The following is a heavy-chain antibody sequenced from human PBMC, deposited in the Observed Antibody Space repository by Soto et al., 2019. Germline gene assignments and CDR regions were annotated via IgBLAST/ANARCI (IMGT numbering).Heavy chain of an antibody. CDR2: INTYNGNT. V-gene: IGHV1-18*01. J-gene: IGHJ3*02. CDR1: GYTCTNYG. CDR3: ARDLLYSTRATVRFDI. D-gene: IGHD6-13*01. Sequence: VQLVQSGVEVKKPGASVKVSCKASGYTCTNYGISWVRQAPGQGLEWMGWINTYNGNTNYAQKAQGRVTMTTETSTSTAYMELRSLRPDDTAVYYCARDLLYSTRATVRFDIWGQGTMLTVSS.